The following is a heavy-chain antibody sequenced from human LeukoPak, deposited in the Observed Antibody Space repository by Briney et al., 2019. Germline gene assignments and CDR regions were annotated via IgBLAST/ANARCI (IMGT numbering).Heavy chain of an antibody. CDR2: VYYSGST. CDR3: ASRHGDSGSSNC. J-gene: IGHJ4*02. CDR1: GASVSSGSYY. Sequence: SETLSLTCSVSGASVSSGSYYWSWIRQPPGKELEWIGYVYYSGSTNYNPSLKSRVTISLVTSKNQFSLRLSSVTAADTAVYYCASRHGDSGSSNCWGQGTLVTVSS. V-gene: IGHV4-61*01. D-gene: IGHD3-10*01.